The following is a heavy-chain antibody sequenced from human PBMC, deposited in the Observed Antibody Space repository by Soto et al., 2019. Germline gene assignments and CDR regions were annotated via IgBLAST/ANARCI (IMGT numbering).Heavy chain of an antibody. J-gene: IGHJ5*02. CDR2: NHYTGST. CDR3: ARGSAAGWFDP. V-gene: IGHV4-59*01. D-gene: IGHD3-10*01. Sequence: QVQLQESGPGLVESSETLSLTCTVSGDSISTYYWSWIRQPPGKGLEWIGYNHYTGSTSYNPSLNGGVIILLDTSKNQFPLRLTSVTAADTALYYCARGSAAGWFDPWGQGTLVTVSS. CDR1: GDSISTYY.